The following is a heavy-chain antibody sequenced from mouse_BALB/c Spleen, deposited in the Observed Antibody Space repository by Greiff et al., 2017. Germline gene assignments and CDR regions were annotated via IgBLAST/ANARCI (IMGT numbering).Heavy chain of an antibody. CDR1: GFTFSSFG. CDR2: ISSGSSTI. V-gene: IGHV5-17*02. Sequence: EVKLVESGGGLVQPGGSRKLSCAASGFTFSSFGMHWVRQAPEKGLEWVAYISSGSSTIYYADTVKGRFTISRDNPKNTLFLQMTSLRSEDTAMYYCARESMTYYFDYWGQGTTLTVSS. J-gene: IGHJ2*01. D-gene: IGHD2-3*01. CDR3: ARESMTYYFDY.